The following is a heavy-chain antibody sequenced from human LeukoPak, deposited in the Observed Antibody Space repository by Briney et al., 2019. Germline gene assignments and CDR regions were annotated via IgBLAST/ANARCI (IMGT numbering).Heavy chain of an antibody. V-gene: IGHV3-30*02. Sequence: GGSLRLSCAASGFTFSSYGMHWVRQAPGKGLEWVAFIRYDGTDKYYADSVKGRFTVSRDNSKNTLYLQMNSLRDEDTAVYYCASFGSGSNLDAFDIWGQGTMVTVST. CDR3: ASFGSGSNLDAFDI. CDR2: IRYDGTDK. CDR1: GFTFSSYG. D-gene: IGHD3-10*01. J-gene: IGHJ3*02.